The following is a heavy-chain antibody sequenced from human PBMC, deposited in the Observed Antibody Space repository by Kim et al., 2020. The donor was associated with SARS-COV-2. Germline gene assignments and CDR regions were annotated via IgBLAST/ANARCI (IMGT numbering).Heavy chain of an antibody. Sequence: ASVKVSCKASGYTFSGYYVYWVRQAPGQGLEWMGRINLNNGDTIFAQKFQDRVTLTRDTSISTAYMELNNLKSDDTVVYYCARGSERSDNWFDPWGQGTLVTVSS. D-gene: IGHD1-1*01. V-gene: IGHV1-2*05. CDR3: ARGSERSDNWFDP. CDR2: INLNNGDT. J-gene: IGHJ5*02. CDR1: GYTFSGYY.